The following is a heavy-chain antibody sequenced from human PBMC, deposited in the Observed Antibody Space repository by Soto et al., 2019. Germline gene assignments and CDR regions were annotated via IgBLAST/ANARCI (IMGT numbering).Heavy chain of an antibody. CDR2: IYSGGST. Sequence: EVQLVESGGGLVQPGGSLRLSCAASGFTVSSNYMSWVRQAPGKGLEWVSVIYSGGSTYYADSVKGRFTISRDNSKNTLYLQMNGQRSEDTAVYDCARVSLDSSGYYPTDYWGQGTLVTVSS. D-gene: IGHD3-22*01. J-gene: IGHJ4*02. V-gene: IGHV3-66*01. CDR1: GFTVSSNY. CDR3: ARVSLDSSGYYPTDY.